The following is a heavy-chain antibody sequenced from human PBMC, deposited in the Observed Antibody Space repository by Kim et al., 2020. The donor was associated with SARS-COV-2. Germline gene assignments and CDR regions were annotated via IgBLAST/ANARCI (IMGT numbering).Heavy chain of an antibody. CDR3: ARDPLRPGYYYGMDV. V-gene: IGHV4-59*01. CDR1: GGSISSYY. Sequence: SETLSLTCTVSGGSISSYYWSWIRQPPGKGLEWIGYIYYSGSTNYNPSLKSRVTISVDTSKNQFSLKLSSVTAADTAVYYCARDPLRPGYYYGMDVWGQG. J-gene: IGHJ6*02. CDR2: IYYSGST.